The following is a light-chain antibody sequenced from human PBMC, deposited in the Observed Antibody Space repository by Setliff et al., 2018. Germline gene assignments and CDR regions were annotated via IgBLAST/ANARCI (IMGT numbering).Light chain of an antibody. J-gene: IGLJ1*01. Sequence: VVTQEPSLTVSPGGTVTLTCSSSTGAVTGGFYPNWFQQKPGQAPKSLIYDTYNKYSWTPARFSGSLLGGKAVLTLSGVQPEDEADYYCLLYFSGTYVFGTGTKV. CDR1: TGAVTGGFY. V-gene: IGLV7-43*01. CDR2: DTY. CDR3: LLYFSGTYV.